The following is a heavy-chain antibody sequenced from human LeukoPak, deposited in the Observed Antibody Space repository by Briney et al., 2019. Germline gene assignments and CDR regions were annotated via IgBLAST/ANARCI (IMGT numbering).Heavy chain of an antibody. Sequence: GRSLRLSCAASGFTFSRHGIHWVRQAPGKGLEWVSAISGSGGSTYYADSVKGRFTISRDNSKNTLYLQMNSLRAEDTAVYYCAKAGIAAAGTFDYWGQGTLVTVSS. D-gene: IGHD6-13*01. CDR2: ISGSGGST. CDR3: AKAGIAAAGTFDY. J-gene: IGHJ4*02. CDR1: GFTFSRHG. V-gene: IGHV3-23*01.